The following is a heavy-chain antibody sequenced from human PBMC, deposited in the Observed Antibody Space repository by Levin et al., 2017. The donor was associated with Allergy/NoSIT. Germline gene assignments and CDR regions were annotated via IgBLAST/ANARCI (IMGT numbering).Heavy chain of an antibody. CDR3: AKERVHYYDSSGYYSFDY. CDR1: GFTFSSYA. J-gene: IGHJ4*02. V-gene: IGHV3-23*01. D-gene: IGHD3-22*01. CDR2: ISGSGGST. Sequence: PGGSLRLSCAASGFTFSSYAMSWVRQAPGKGLEWVSAISGSGGSTYYADSVKGRFTISRDNSKNTLYLQMNSLRAEDTAVYYCAKERVHYYDSSGYYSFDYWGQGTLVTVSS.